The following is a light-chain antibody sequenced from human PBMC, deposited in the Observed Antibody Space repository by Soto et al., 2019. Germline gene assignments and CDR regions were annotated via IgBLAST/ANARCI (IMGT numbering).Light chain of an antibody. CDR1: SSDVGGYNY. J-gene: IGLJ2*01. CDR2: DVS. V-gene: IGLV2-14*01. Sequence: QSALTQPASVSGSPGQSITLSCTGTSSDVGGYNYVSWYQQHPGKAPKLMIYDVSNRPSGVSNRFSGSKSGNTASLTISGLQAEDVADYYCSSYTSSSTLVFGGGTKVTVL. CDR3: SSYTSSSTLV.